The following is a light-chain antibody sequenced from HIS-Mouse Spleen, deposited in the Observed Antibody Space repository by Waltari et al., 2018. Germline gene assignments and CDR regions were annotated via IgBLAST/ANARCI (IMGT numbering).Light chain of an antibody. J-gene: IGKJ2*01. CDR2: WAP. V-gene: IGKV4-1*01. CDR1: QSVLYSSNNKNY. CDR3: QQYYSTPPYT. Sequence: DIVMTQSPDSLAVSLGERATINCKSSQSVLYSSNNKNYLAWYQQKPGQPPKLLIYWAPTRASGVTDRFSGSGSGTDFTLTISSLQAEDVAVYYCQQYYSTPPYTFGQGTKLEIK.